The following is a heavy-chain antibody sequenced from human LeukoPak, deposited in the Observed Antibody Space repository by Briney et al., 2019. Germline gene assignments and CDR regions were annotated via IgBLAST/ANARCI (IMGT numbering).Heavy chain of an antibody. J-gene: IGHJ4*02. V-gene: IGHV3-53*01. CDR1: GLTVSSNY. CDR2: IYSGGST. D-gene: IGHD1-26*01. CDR3: ARVQVGATLDY. Sequence: GGSLRLSCAASGLTVSSNYMSWVREAPGEGLEWVSVIYSGGSTYYADSVKGRFTISRDNSKNTLYLQMNSLRAEDTAVYYCARVQVGATLDYWGQGTLVTVSS.